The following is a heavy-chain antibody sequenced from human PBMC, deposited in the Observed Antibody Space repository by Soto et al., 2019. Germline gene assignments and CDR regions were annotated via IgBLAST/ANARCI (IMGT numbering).Heavy chain of an antibody. CDR3: ARQGSIATRRNWLDP. Sequence: GEPLTISRKASGYSLTSYMIDWVRQVPGKGLEWMGIIYPGHSDTRYSPSFQGQVTISADKSISTAYLQRSSLTASDTAIYYWARQGSIATRRNWLDPWGQGTPVTVSS. D-gene: IGHD6-6*01. CDR1: GYSLTSYM. CDR2: IYPGHSDT. V-gene: IGHV5-51*01. J-gene: IGHJ5*02.